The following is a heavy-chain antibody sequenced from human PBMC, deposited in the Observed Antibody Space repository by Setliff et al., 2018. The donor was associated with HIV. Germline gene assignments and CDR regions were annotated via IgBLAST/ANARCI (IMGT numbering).Heavy chain of an antibody. J-gene: IGHJ3*01. V-gene: IGHV4-59*01. D-gene: IGHD4-17*01. CDR3: ARVQMAYAAFDV. Sequence: TSETLSLTCTVSGGSISNYYWSWLRQPPGKGLEWIGYISYTGSTNYNPSLKSRVTISVDTSKNQFSLKLSSVTAADTAVYYCARVQMAYAAFDVWGQGTMVT. CDR2: ISYTGST. CDR1: GGSISNYY.